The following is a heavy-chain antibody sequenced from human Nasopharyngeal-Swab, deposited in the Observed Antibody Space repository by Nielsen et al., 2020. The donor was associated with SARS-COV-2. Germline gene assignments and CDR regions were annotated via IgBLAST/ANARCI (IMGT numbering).Heavy chain of an antibody. Sequence: GESLKISCAASGFTFSNAWMSWVRQASGKGLEWVGRIKSKTDGGTTDYAAPVKGRFTISRDDSKNTLYLQMNSLKTEDTAVYYCTTDREIQLWLKGYFDYWGQGTLVTVSS. CDR2: IKSKTDGGTT. V-gene: IGHV3-15*01. CDR1: GFTFSNAW. J-gene: IGHJ4*02. CDR3: TTDREIQLWLKGYFDY. D-gene: IGHD5-18*01.